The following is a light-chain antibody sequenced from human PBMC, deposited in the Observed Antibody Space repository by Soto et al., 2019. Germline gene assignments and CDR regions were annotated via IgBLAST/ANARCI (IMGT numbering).Light chain of an antibody. CDR3: QSYDNSLSGFYV. Sequence: QSVLTQSPSVSGAPRQSVNISCSGNNSNIGANSDVHWYQQLAGAAPKLLIYGTSNRPSGVSDRFSGSKSGTSASLAITGLQAEDEADYYCQSYDNSLSGFYVFGTGTKLTVL. V-gene: IGLV1-40*01. CDR1: NSNIGANSD. J-gene: IGLJ1*01. CDR2: GTS.